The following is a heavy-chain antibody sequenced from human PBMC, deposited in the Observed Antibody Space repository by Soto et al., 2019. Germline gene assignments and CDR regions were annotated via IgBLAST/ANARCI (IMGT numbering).Heavy chain of an antibody. V-gene: IGHV4-34*01. Sequence: SETLSLTCAVYGGSFSGYYWSWIRQPPGKGLEWIGYIYYSGSTNYNPSLKSRVTISVDTSKNQFSLKLTSVTAADTAVYYCARDKITGLFDYWGQGTLVTVSS. CDR3: ARDKITGLFDY. CDR1: GGSFSGYY. D-gene: IGHD2-8*02. J-gene: IGHJ4*02. CDR2: IYYSGST.